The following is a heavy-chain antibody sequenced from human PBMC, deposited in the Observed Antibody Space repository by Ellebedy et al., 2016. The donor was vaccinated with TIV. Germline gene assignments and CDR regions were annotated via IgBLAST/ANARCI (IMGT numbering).Heavy chain of an antibody. CDR3: AKDRDMGFGELLSYYFDY. Sequence: GESLKISXAASGFTFSSYAMSWVRQAPGKGLEWVSAISGSGGSTYYADSVKGRFTISRDNSKNTLYLQMNSLRAEDTAVYYCAKDRDMGFGELLSYYFDYWGQGTLVTVSS. D-gene: IGHD3-10*01. J-gene: IGHJ4*02. CDR1: GFTFSSYA. CDR2: ISGSGGST. V-gene: IGHV3-23*01.